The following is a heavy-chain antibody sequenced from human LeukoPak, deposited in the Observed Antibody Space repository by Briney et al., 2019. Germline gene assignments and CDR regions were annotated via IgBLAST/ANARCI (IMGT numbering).Heavy chain of an antibody. CDR2: VSASGDKK. D-gene: IGHD3-22*01. Sequence: GGSLRLSCVASGFSFSVYTMSWVRQAPGKGLEWISAVSASGDKKYYADSVKGRFTVSRDNSKDTLYLHMNSLRAEDTALYYCARDIHDSSGYYYDYWGEGTLVTVSS. CDR3: ARDIHDSSGYYYDY. CDR1: GFSFSVYT. J-gene: IGHJ4*02. V-gene: IGHV3-23*01.